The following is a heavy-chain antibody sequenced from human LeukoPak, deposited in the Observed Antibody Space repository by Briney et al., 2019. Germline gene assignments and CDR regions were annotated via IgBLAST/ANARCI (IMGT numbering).Heavy chain of an antibody. D-gene: IGHD3-10*01. Sequence: GGSLRLSCVVSGFTFSSYSMIWVRQAPGKGLQWVANIKKDGSETNYGDSVKGRFTISRDNAKNSLYLQMNSLRAEDTAVYYCGRHRSGSGTYFIDHWGQGTLVSVSS. J-gene: IGHJ4*02. V-gene: IGHV3-7*01. CDR1: GFTFSSYS. CDR3: GRHRSGSGTYFIDH. CDR2: IKKDGSET.